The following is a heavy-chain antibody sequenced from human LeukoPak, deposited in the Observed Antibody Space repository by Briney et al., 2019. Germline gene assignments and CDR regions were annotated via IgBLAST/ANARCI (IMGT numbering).Heavy chain of an antibody. Sequence: GGSLRLSCAASGFTFSSYGMHWVRQAPGKGLEWVAVISYDGSNKYYADSVKGRFTISRDNSKNTLYLQMNSLRAEDTAVYYCATNPKGDPWGWGQGTLVTVSS. D-gene: IGHD1-14*01. J-gene: IGHJ4*02. CDR3: ATNPKGDPWG. CDR2: ISYDGSNK. V-gene: IGHV3-30*03. CDR1: GFTFSSYG.